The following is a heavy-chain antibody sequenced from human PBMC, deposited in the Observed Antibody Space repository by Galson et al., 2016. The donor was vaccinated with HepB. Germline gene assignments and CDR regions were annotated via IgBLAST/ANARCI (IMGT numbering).Heavy chain of an antibody. CDR2: IRGKPNNNAT. D-gene: IGHD3-3*01. J-gene: IGHJ3*02. CDR1: GFTFSSYW. Sequence: SLRLSCAASGFTFSSYWMSWVRQASGKGLQWVGRIRGKPNNNATSFAAPVKGRFTISRDDSKNTVYLEMNDLKIDDTAMYYCTSLEVVDSDDAFDIWGPGTMVTVSS. V-gene: IGHV3-73*01. CDR3: TSLEVVDSDDAFDI.